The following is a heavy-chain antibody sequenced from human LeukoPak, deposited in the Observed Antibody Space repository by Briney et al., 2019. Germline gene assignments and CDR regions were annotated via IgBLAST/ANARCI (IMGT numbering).Heavy chain of an antibody. V-gene: IGHV4-38-2*02. CDR2: IHHSGIT. Sequence: PSETLSLTCTVSVYSISSGYYWGWIRQPPGKGLEWIGSIHHSGITYYNPSLKSRVTIPVDTSKNQFSLRVDSVTAADTAVYYCARDLYDDNRCFDFWGQGILVTVSS. D-gene: IGHD1-14*01. CDR1: VYSISSGYY. J-gene: IGHJ4*02. CDR3: ARDLYDDNRCFDF.